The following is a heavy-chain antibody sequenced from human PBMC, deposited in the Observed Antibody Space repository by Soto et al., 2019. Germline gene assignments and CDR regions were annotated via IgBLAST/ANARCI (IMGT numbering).Heavy chain of an antibody. J-gene: IGHJ6*02. CDR1: GGSISSSNW. CDR2: VYHTGST. CDR3: ARERPQGYGMDV. V-gene: IGHV4-4*02. Sequence: ETLSLTCAVSGGSISSSNWWSWVRQPPGKGLEWIGEVYHTGSTNYNPSLKSRVTISVDKSKNQFSLNLSSVTAADTAVYYCARERPQGYGMDVWGQGTTVTVSS.